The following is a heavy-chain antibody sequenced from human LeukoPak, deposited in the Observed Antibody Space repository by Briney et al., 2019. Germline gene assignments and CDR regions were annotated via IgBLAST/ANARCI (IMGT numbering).Heavy chain of an antibody. D-gene: IGHD2-2*01. Sequence: SVKVSCKASGGTFSSYTISWVRQAPGQGLEWMGRIIPILGIANYAQKFQGRVTITADKSTSTAYMELSSLRSEDTAVYYCASVGCSSTSFHGEYYYYMDVWGKGTTVTVSS. CDR3: ASVGCSSTSFHGEYYYYMDV. V-gene: IGHV1-69*02. CDR1: GGTFSSYT. CDR2: IIPILGIA. J-gene: IGHJ6*03.